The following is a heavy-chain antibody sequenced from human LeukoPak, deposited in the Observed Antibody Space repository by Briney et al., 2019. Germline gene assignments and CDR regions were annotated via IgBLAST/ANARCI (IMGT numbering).Heavy chain of an antibody. CDR3: ARGYCSSTSCYTEYYYYYMDV. V-gene: IGHV1-2*02. D-gene: IGHD2-2*02. J-gene: IGHJ6*03. Sequence: ASVKVSCKASGGTFSSYAISWVRQAPGQGLEWMGWINPNSGGTNYAQKFQGRVTMTRDTSISTAYMELSRLRSDDTAVYYCARGYCSSTSCYTEYYYYYMDVWGKGTTVTVSS. CDR1: GGTFSSYA. CDR2: INPNSGGT.